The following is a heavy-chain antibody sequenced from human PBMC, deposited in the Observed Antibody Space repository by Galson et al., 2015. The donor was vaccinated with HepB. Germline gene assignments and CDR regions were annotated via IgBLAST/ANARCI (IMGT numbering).Heavy chain of an antibody. CDR1: GFTFDDYA. J-gene: IGHJ3*01. CDR3: AKIGCGGDGLPVAVDV. Sequence: SLRLSCAASGFTFDDYAMHWVRQAPGKGLEWVSGISWNSGSIGYADSVKGRFTIPRDNAKNSLYLQMNSRRAEDTALYYCAKIGCGGDGLPVAVDVWGQGTMVTVSS. CDR2: ISWNSGSI. V-gene: IGHV3-9*01. D-gene: IGHD2-21*02.